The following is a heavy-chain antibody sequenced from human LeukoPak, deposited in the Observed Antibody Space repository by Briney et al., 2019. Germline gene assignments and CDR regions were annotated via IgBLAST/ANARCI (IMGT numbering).Heavy chain of an antibody. V-gene: IGHV3-11*01. CDR2: ISTGNII. J-gene: IGHJ4*02. D-gene: IGHD6-6*01. CDR1: GFTFSDYY. Sequence: PGGSLRLSCAASGFTFSDYYMTWIRQAPGKGLEWVSYISTGNIIYYADSVKGRFTISRDNAKNSLYLQMSSLRAEDTAVYYCARERTTYSSSSFDYWGQGTLVTVSS. CDR3: ARERTTYSSSSFDY.